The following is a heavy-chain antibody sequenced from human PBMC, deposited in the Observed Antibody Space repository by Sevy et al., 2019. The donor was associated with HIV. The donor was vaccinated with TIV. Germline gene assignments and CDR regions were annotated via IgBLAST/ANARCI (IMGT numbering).Heavy chain of an antibody. CDR2: ISYEGTET. J-gene: IGHJ4*02. Sequence: GGSLRLSCAASGFAFSTHAMHWVRQAPGKGLEWVAVISYEGTETFYAASVEGRFTISRDNSKNMLSLQINSLRPEDTAVYYCARAIALADSYWGQGTQVTVSS. V-gene: IGHV3-30-3*01. D-gene: IGHD6-13*01. CDR3: ARAIALADSY. CDR1: GFAFSTHA.